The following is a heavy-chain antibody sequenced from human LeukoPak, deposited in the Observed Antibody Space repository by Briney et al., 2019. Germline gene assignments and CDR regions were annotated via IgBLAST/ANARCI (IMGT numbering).Heavy chain of an antibody. J-gene: IGHJ4*02. CDR2: IYGGGTT. D-gene: IGHD3-16*01. CDR1: GLTVSRDY. V-gene: IGHV3-53*01. Sequence: PGGSLRLSCAASGLTVSRDYMSWVRQAPGKGLEWVSVIYGGGTTHYADSVRGRFTISRDNSKNTLYLQMNSLRADDTAVYYCARAIQFGGYFDYWGQGTLVTVSS. CDR3: ARAIQFGGYFDY.